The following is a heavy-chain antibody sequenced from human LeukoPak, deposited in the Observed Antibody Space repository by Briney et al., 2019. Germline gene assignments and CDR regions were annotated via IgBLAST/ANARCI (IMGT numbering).Heavy chain of an antibody. CDR2: ISYDGSNK. J-gene: IGHJ6*02. Sequence: GRSLRLSCAASGLTFSSYAMHWVRQAPGKGLEWVAVISYDGSNKYYADSVKGRFTISRDNSKNTPYLQMNSLRAEDTAVYYCARVMYAATPYYYYYGMDVWGQGTTVTVSS. D-gene: IGHD2-8*01. CDR1: GLTFSSYA. CDR3: ARVMYAATPYYYYYGMDV. V-gene: IGHV3-30-3*01.